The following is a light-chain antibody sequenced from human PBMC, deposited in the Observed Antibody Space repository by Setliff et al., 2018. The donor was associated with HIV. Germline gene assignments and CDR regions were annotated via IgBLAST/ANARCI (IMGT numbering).Light chain of an antibody. CDR1: NSDIGGYDY. CDR3: SSYASNTPLWV. Sequence: QSALTQPASVSGSPGQSITISCTGSNSDIGGYDYVSWYQQHPGKAPRLILFDVSDRPSGVSDRFSGSKSGNTASLTIAGLRTEDEGDYYCSSYASNTPLWVFGGGTQLTVL. CDR2: DVS. J-gene: IGLJ3*02. V-gene: IGLV2-14*03.